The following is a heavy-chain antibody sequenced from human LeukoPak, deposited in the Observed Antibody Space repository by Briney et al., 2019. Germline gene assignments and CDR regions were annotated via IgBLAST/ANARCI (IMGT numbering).Heavy chain of an antibody. Sequence: GASVKVSCKASGYTFGSYDINWVRQATGQGLEWMGWINPNSGNTGYTQKFQGRVTMTRDSSISTAYMELSSLRSEDTAVYYCARTLRRHCSGGSCYSPYLDYWGQGTLVTVSS. V-gene: IGHV1-8*01. CDR1: GYTFGSYD. D-gene: IGHD2-15*01. CDR3: ARTLRRHCSGGSCYSPYLDY. CDR2: INPNSGNT. J-gene: IGHJ4*02.